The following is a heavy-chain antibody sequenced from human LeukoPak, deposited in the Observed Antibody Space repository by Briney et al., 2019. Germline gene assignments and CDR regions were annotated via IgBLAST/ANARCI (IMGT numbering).Heavy chain of an antibody. CDR2: IYSGGST. D-gene: IGHD5-24*01. CDR1: GFTFSSYG. J-gene: IGHJ6*03. CDR3: ARDRGMGYYYYMDV. V-gene: IGHV3-66*01. Sequence: PGGSLRLSCAASGFTFSSYGISWVRQAPGKGLEWVSVIYSGGSTYYADSVKGRFTISRDNSKNTLYLQMNSLRAEDTAVYYCARDRGMGYYYYMDVWGKGTTVTISS.